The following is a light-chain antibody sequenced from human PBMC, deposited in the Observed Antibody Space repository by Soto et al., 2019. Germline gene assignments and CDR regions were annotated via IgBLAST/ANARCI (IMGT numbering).Light chain of an antibody. CDR2: GTS. CDR3: QQYGTSLPYT. J-gene: IGKJ2*01. V-gene: IGKV3-20*01. CDR1: QSVSSSD. Sequence: ETVLTQSPGTLSSSPGERATLSCRASQSVSSSDLAWYQQKPGQAPKLLIFGTSNRATGIPDRFSGSGSGTDFTLTISRLEPEDFAVYYCQQYGTSLPYTFGQGTKLEIK.